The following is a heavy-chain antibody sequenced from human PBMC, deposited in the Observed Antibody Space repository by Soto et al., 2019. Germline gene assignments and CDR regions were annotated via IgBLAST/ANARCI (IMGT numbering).Heavy chain of an antibody. Sequence: SLRLSCAASGFTFSSYGMHWVRQAPGKGLEWVAVISYDGSNKYYADSVKGRFTISRDNSKNTLYLQMNSLRAEDTAVYYCAKDKGYCSSNSCLNYYYYGMDVWGQGTTVTVSS. CDR3: AKDKGYCSSNSCLNYYYYGMDV. J-gene: IGHJ6*02. CDR1: GFTFSSYG. D-gene: IGHD2-2*01. V-gene: IGHV3-30*18. CDR2: ISYDGSNK.